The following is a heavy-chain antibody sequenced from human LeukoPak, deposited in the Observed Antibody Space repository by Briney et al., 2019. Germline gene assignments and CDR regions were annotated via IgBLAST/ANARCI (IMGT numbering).Heavy chain of an antibody. Sequence: GSLRLSCAASGFTFSSYSMNWVRQAPGRGLEWVSSIRFTGSYIYYADSVKGRFTISRDDAKNLLSLQMNSLRAEDTAVYYCARAPGRKDTAMVTNWGQGTLVTVSS. J-gene: IGHJ4*02. CDR1: GFTFSSYS. V-gene: IGHV3-21*01. D-gene: IGHD5-18*01. CDR2: IRFTGSYI. CDR3: ARAPGRKDTAMVTN.